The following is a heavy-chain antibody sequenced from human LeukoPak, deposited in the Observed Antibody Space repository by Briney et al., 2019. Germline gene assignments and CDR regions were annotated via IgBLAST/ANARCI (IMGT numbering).Heavy chain of an antibody. CDR2: IYYSGST. D-gene: IGHD6-19*01. Sequence: SETLSLTCIVSGGSISSSSYYWGWIRQPPGKGLECIGSIYYSGSTYYNPSLKSRVTISVDTSKNQFSLKLSSVTAADTAVYYCARQDSSGWYYFDYWGQGTLVTVSS. CDR3: ARQDSSGWYYFDY. CDR1: GGSISSSSYY. J-gene: IGHJ4*02. V-gene: IGHV4-39*01.